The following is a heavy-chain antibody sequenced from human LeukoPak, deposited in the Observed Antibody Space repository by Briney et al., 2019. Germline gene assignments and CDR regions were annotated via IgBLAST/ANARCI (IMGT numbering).Heavy chain of an antibody. V-gene: IGHV3-21*01. J-gene: IGHJ4*02. D-gene: IGHD3-22*01. Sequence: GGSLRLSCAASGFTFSSYSMNWVRQAPGKGLEWVSSISSSSSYINYADSVKGRFTISRDNAKNSLYLQMNSLRAEDTAVYYCARDYYDSSGYYSGFDYWGQGTLVTVSS. CDR1: GFTFSSYS. CDR3: ARDYYDSSGYYSGFDY. CDR2: ISSSSSYI.